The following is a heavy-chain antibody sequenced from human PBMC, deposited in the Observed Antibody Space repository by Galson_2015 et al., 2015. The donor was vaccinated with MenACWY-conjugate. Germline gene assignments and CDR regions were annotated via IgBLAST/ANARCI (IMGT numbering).Heavy chain of an antibody. CDR1: GFTFTTYN. V-gene: IGHV3-21*01. Sequence: SLRLSCAASGFTFTTYNINWVRQAPGKGLEWVSSISGLGKYMNYADSVRGRFTVSRDNAQNSVHLQMNGLRVEDTAVYYCARIYHQRPHFATDDYYYMDVWGKGTTLTVSS. CDR3: ARIYHQRPHFATDDYYYMDV. J-gene: IGHJ6*03. CDR2: ISGLGKYM. D-gene: IGHD6-25*01.